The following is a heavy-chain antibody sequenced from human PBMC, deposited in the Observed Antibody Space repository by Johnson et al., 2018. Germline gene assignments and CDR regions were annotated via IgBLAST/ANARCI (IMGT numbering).Heavy chain of an antibody. D-gene: IGHD1-26*01. Sequence: VQLVESGAEVKKPGSSVKVSCKASGGTFSSYAISWVRQAPGQGLEWLGGIIPLFGTVNYAQNFQGRVTITADESTSTACMELSSLRSEDTAVYYCARVDSGSYQFDYWGQGTLVTVSS. CDR3: ARVDSGSYQFDY. CDR2: IIPLFGTV. V-gene: IGHV1-69*01. J-gene: IGHJ4*02. CDR1: GGTFSSYA.